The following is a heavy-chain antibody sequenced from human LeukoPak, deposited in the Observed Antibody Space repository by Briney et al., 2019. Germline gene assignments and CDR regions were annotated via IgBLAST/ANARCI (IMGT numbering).Heavy chain of an antibody. CDR3: LRDLNWSLDQ. V-gene: IGHV3-74*01. CDR1: GFTFSNFM. CDR2: IKSDGITI. D-gene: IGHD1-20*01. Sequence: GGSLRLSCAASGFTFSNFMMHWVRQAPGKGLVWVSRIKSDGITITYADSVKGRFTISRDNAKNTLYLQMNSLRAEDTAVYYCLRDLNWSLDQWGQGTLVTVSS. J-gene: IGHJ4*02.